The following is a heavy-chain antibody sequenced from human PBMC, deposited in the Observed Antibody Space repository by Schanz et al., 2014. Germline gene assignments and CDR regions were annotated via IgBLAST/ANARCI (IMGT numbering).Heavy chain of an antibody. V-gene: IGHV3-23*01. Sequence: EVQLLESGGGLVQPGGSLKLSCAASGLIFSNYAMSWVRQAPGKGLEWVSALSEGGGGTHYADSVRGRFTISSDSSKNTLYLQMSGLRADDTAVYYCAKAADWPVTRFDPWGQGTLVTVSS. CDR1: GLIFSNYA. J-gene: IGHJ5*02. D-gene: IGHD3-9*01. CDR2: LSEGGGGT. CDR3: AKAADWPVTRFDP.